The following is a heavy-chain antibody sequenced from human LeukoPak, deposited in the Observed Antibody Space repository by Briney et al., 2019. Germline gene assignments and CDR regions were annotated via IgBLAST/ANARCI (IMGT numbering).Heavy chain of an antibody. CDR3: ARHVTGGDFDY. CDR1: GGSISSSSYY. V-gene: IGHV4-39*01. Sequence: PSETLSLTCTVSGGSISSSSYYWGWIRQPPGKGLEWIGSIYYSGSTYYNPSLKSRVTVSVDTSKNHFSLKLSSVTAADTAVYYCARHVTGGDFDYWGQGTLVTVSS. J-gene: IGHJ4*02. CDR2: IYYSGST. D-gene: IGHD3-10*01.